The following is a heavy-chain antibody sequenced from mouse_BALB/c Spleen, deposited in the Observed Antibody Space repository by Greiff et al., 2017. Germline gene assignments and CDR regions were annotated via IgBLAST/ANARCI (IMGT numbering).Heavy chain of an antibody. D-gene: IGHD2-1*01. Sequence: QVQLQQPGAELVKPGASVKLSCKASGYTFTSYYMYWVKQRPGQGLEWIGGINPSNGGTNFNEKFKSKATLTVDKSSSTAYMQLSSLTSEDSAVYYCTRHYGNYWFAYWGQGTLVTVSA. J-gene: IGHJ3*01. CDR3: TRHYGNYWFAY. CDR1: GYTFTSYY. CDR2: INPSNGGT. V-gene: IGHV1S81*02.